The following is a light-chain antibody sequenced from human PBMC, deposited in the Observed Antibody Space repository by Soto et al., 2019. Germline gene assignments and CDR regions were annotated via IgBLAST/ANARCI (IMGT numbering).Light chain of an antibody. V-gene: IGLV2-14*01. CDR1: NNDVGAYTY. CDR2: EVS. Sequence: QSALTQPASVSGSPGQSITISCTGTNNDVGAYTYVSWYQQHPGKAPRLIIYEVSDRPSGVSDRFSGSKSGTSGSLDITGLQAEDEADYYCQSYDSSLSVWMFGGGTKLTVL. J-gene: IGLJ3*02. CDR3: QSYDSSLSVWM.